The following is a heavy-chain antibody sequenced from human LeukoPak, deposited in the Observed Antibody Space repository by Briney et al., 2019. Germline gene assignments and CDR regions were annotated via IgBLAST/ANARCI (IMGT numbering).Heavy chain of an antibody. Sequence: ASVKVSCKASGYTFTSYDINWVRQATGQGLEWMGWMNPNSGNTGYAQKFQGRVTMTRNTSISTAYMELSSLRSEDTAVYYCARGPRSMVRGRNGYWFDPWGQGTLVTVSS. D-gene: IGHD3-10*01. V-gene: IGHV1-8*01. CDR2: MNPNSGNT. CDR3: ARGPRSMVRGRNGYWFDP. J-gene: IGHJ5*02. CDR1: GYTFTSYD.